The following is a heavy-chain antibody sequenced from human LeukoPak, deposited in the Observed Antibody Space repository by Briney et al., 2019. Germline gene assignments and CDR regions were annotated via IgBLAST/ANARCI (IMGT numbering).Heavy chain of an antibody. J-gene: IGHJ6*03. D-gene: IGHD1-14*01. CDR3: ARGRRNYYYMDV. CDR1: GITLSNYG. CDR2: IYYSGST. Sequence: GSLRLSCAVSGITLSNYGMTWVRQAPGKGLEWIGSIYYSGSTYYNPSLKSRVTISVDTSKNQFSLKLSSVTAADTAVYYCARGRRNYYYMDVWGKGTTVTVSS. V-gene: IGHV4-39*07.